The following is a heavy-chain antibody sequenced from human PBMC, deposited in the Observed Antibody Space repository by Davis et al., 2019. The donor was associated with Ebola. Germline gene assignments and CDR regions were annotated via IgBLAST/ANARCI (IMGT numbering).Heavy chain of an antibody. D-gene: IGHD6-19*01. CDR2: INPNSGGT. Sequence: ASVKVSCKASGYTFTGYYMHWVRQAPGQGLEWMGWINPNSGGTNYAQKFQGWVTMTRDTSISTAYMELSRLRSDDTAVYYCARSRGIAVAGTLSLIYYYYGMDVWGQGTTVTVSS. CDR3: ARSRGIAVAGTLSLIYYYYGMDV. CDR1: GYTFTGYY. J-gene: IGHJ6*02. V-gene: IGHV1-2*04.